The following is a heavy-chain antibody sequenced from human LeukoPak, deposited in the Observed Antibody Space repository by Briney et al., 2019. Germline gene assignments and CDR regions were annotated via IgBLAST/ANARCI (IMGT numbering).Heavy chain of an antibody. J-gene: IGHJ4*02. CDR2: IGATSNDM. CDR3: AREEERFASWGYFKY. Sequence: GGSLRLSCAASGFTFKNFRMNWVRQAPGKGLEWVSSIGATSNDMKYIDSVRGRFTISRDNAKNSLYLQMNSLRAEDTALYYCAREEERFASWGYFKYWGQGALVTVSS. D-gene: IGHD3-10*01. V-gene: IGHV3-21*04. CDR1: GFTFKNFR.